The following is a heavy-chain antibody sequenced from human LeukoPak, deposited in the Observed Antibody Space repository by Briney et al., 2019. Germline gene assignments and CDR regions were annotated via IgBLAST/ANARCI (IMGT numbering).Heavy chain of an antibody. CDR2: ISWNSGSI. J-gene: IGHJ5*02. CDR1: GFTFADYA. CDR3: AKGITSMVRGVIIKNWFDP. D-gene: IGHD3-10*01. V-gene: IGHV3-9*01. Sequence: GGSLRLSCAAPGFTFADYAMHWGREAPGKGLGWGSGISWNSGSIGYADSVKGRFTISRDNDKNSLYLQMNSLRAEDTALYYCAKGITSMVRGVIIKNWFDPWGQGTLVTVSS.